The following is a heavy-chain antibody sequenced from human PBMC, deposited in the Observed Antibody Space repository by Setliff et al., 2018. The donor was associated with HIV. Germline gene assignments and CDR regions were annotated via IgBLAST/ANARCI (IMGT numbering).Heavy chain of an antibody. Sequence: SETLSLTCTVSGGSISNYYWGWIRQPPGKGLEWIGSIYYSGSTNYNPSLKSRVTISVDTSKNQFSLKLSSVTAADTAVYYCARRGGLVRGVITYYYMDVWGIGTTVTVSS. J-gene: IGHJ6*03. CDR3: ARRGGLVRGVITYYYMDV. V-gene: IGHV4-59*08. CDR1: GGSISNYY. D-gene: IGHD3-10*01. CDR2: IYYSGST.